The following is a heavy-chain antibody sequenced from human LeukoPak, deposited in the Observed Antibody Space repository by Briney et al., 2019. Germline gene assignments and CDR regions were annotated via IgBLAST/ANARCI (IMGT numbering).Heavy chain of an antibody. V-gene: IGHV4-59*12. Sequence: SETLSLTCTVSGGSISSYYWSWIRQPPGKGLEWIGYIYYSGSTNYNPSLKSRVTISVDTSKNQFSLKLSSVTAADTAVYYCADSTALGTPFDYWGQGTLVTVSS. CDR2: IYYSGST. D-gene: IGHD5-18*01. CDR3: ADSTALGTPFDY. CDR1: GGSISSYY. J-gene: IGHJ4*02.